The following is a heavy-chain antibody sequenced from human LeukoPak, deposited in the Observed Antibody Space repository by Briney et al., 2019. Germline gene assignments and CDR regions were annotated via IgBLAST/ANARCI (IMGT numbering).Heavy chain of an antibody. CDR2: ISGSGGST. J-gene: IGHJ4*02. CDR3: ATARDSLGAHFDY. CDR1: GFTFSSYA. Sequence: GGSLRLSCAASGFTFSSYAMSWVRQAPGKGLEWVSAISGSGGSTYYADSVKGRFTISRDNSKNTLYLQMNSLRAEDTAVYYCATARDSLGAHFDYWGQGTLVTVSS. D-gene: IGHD3-16*01. V-gene: IGHV3-23*01.